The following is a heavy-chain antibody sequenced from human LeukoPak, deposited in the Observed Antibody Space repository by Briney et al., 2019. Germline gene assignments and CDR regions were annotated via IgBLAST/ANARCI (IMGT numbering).Heavy chain of an antibody. V-gene: IGHV1-69*04. CDR3: AREGGKFCSGGACHHWYFDL. CDR2: IIPMFGVT. Sequence: SVKVSCKASGDTSGRYGISWVRQAPGQGLEWMGRIIPMFGVTKYVEKLQGRVTITAATSTSTVYMELSSLTSEDTAVYFCAREGGKFCSGGACHHWYFDLCGRGTLTTVTS. D-gene: IGHD2-15*01. J-gene: IGHJ2*01. CDR1: GDTSGRYG.